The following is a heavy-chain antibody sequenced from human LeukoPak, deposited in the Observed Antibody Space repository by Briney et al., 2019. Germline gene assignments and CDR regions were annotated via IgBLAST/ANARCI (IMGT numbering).Heavy chain of an antibody. D-gene: IGHD5-24*01. J-gene: IGHJ4*02. V-gene: IGHV3-23*01. CDR3: AKDYVSGVGYWDFDY. Sequence: GGSLRLSCAASGFIFSPYAMSWVRQAPGKGLEWVAGIAGGDDRFYADSVKGRFSISRDNSKNTVDLQMNSLRVEDTAVYYCAKDYVSGVGYWDFDYWGQGTLVTVSS. CDR1: GFIFSPYA. CDR2: IAGGDDR.